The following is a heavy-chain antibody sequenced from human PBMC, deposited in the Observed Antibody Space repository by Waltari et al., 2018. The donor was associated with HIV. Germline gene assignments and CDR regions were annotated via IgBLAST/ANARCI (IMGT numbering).Heavy chain of an antibody. CDR2: IYYSGST. Sequence: QVQLQESGPGLVKPSQTLSLTCTVSGGSISSGGYSWRWIRQHPGKGLEWIGYIYYSGSTYYNPSLKSRVTISVDTSKNQFSLKLSSVTAADTAVYYCARDHTRSSTSWERFDPWGQGTLVTVSS. J-gene: IGHJ5*02. V-gene: IGHV4-31*03. CDR3: ARDHTRSSTSWERFDP. D-gene: IGHD2-2*01. CDR1: GGSISSGGYS.